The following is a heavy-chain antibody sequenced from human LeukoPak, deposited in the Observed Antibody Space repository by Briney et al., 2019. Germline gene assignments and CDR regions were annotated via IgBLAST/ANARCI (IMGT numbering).Heavy chain of an antibody. D-gene: IGHD5-18*01. CDR2: ISSSGSTI. CDR3: ATRDLRDTAMVGYGDYEPNYYYYMDV. CDR1: GFTFSSYE. V-gene: IGHV3-48*03. Sequence: GGSLRLSCAASGFTFSSYEMNWVRQAPGKGLEWVSYISSSGSTIYYADSVKGRFTISRDNAKNSLYLQMNSLRAEDTAVYYCATRDLRDTAMVGYGDYEPNYYYYMDVWGKGTTVTVSS. J-gene: IGHJ6*03.